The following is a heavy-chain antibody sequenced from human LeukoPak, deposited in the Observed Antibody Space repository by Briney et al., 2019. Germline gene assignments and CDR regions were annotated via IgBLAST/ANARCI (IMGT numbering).Heavy chain of an antibody. V-gene: IGHV1-69*05. D-gene: IGHD4-17*01. CDR3: ARLGTSGDYALDY. CDR1: GTFSSYA. Sequence: GTFSSYAISWVRQAPGQGLEWMGGIIPIFGTANYAQKFQGRVTITTDGSTSTAYMELSSLRSEDTAVYYCARLGTSGDYALDYWGQGTLVTVSS. CDR2: IIPIFGTA. J-gene: IGHJ4*02.